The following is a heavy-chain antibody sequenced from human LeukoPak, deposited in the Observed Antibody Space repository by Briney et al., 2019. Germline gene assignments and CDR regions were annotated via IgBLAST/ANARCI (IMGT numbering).Heavy chain of an antibody. Sequence: SETLSLTCTVSGGSISSYYWSWIRQPAGKGLEWNGRIYTRGSTNYNPSLKGRVTMSVDTSKNQFSLKLSSVTAADTAVYYCARDTGTTVLDAFDIWGQGTMVTVSS. CDR2: IYTRGST. CDR3: ARDTGTTVLDAFDI. J-gene: IGHJ3*02. D-gene: IGHD1-7*01. V-gene: IGHV4-4*07. CDR1: GGSISSYY.